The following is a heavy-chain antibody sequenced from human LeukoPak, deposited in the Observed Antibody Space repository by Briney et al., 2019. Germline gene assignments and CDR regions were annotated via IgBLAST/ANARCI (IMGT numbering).Heavy chain of an antibody. Sequence: GGSLRLSCAASGFTFRSYGMHWVRQAPGKGLEWVAFIRYDGSNKYYADSVKGRFTISRDNSKNTLYLQMNSLRAEDTAVYYCANEGGADYYDSSGYGSFDYWGQGTLVTVSS. J-gene: IGHJ4*02. CDR3: ANEGGADYYDSSGYGSFDY. D-gene: IGHD3-22*01. CDR2: IRYDGSNK. CDR1: GFTFRSYG. V-gene: IGHV3-30*02.